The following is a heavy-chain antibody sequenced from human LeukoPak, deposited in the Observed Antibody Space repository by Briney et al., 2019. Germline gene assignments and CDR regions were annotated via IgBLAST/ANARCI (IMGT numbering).Heavy chain of an antibody. CDR1: GASIRNYY. Sequence: PSETLSLTCTVSGASIRNYYWSWIRQSPGKGLEWIGYIYYSGSTNYNPSLESRVAMSVDTSKNQFSLRLSSVPAADTAIYYCARRYSRSWYVGFFDPWGQGTLVTVSS. D-gene: IGHD6-13*01. CDR2: IYYSGST. V-gene: IGHV4-59*08. J-gene: IGHJ5*02. CDR3: ARRYSRSWYVGFFDP.